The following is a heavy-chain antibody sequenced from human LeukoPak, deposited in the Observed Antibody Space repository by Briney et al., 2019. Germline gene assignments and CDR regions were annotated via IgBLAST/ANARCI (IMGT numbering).Heavy chain of an antibody. CDR2: INPSGGSA. CDR1: GYTFTSYY. D-gene: IGHD2-2*01. V-gene: IGHV1-46*01. CDR3: ARDSKTSSLADP. Sequence: ASVKVSCKASGYTFTSYYIHWVRQAPGQGLEWMGIINPSGGSASYAQKFEGRVTMTRDTSTSTVYMELNSLRAEDTAVYYCARDSKTSSLADPWGQGTLVTVSS. J-gene: IGHJ5*02.